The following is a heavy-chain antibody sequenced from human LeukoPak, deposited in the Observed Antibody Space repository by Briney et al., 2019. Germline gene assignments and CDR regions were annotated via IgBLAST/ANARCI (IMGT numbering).Heavy chain of an antibody. Sequence: GGSLRLSCAASGFTFSSYGMHRVRQASGKGLEWVAVIWYDGRTKYYADSVKGRFTISRDNSKNTLYLQMNSLRAGDTAVYYCARGDYYYDSSGYPGDWGQGTLVTVSS. V-gene: IGHV3-33*01. J-gene: IGHJ4*02. CDR2: IWYDGRTK. CDR1: GFTFSSYG. D-gene: IGHD3-22*01. CDR3: ARGDYYYDSSGYPGD.